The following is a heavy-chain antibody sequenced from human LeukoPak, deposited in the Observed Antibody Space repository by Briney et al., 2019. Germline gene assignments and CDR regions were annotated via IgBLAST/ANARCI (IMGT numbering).Heavy chain of an antibody. CDR3: AGLYYYNSGNYYDAFDI. CDR2: IYSGGNA. D-gene: IGHD3-10*01. J-gene: IGHJ3*02. V-gene: IGHV3-53*01. CDR1: GFTVNSNY. Sequence: PGGSLRLSCAASGFTVNSNYMSWVRQAPGKGLEWVSLIYSGGNAYYADSVKGRFTISRDNSKNTLYLQMNSLRVEDTAVYYCAGLYYYNSGNYYDAFDIWGQGTMVTVSS.